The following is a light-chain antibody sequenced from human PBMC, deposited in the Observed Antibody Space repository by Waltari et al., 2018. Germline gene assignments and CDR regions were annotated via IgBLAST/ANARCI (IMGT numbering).Light chain of an antibody. Sequence: DIQMTQSPSSLSASVGDRVSITCRASQSLSYYVNWYQQKPGKAPKLLIHAASSLQSGVPSRFSGSGSGTDFTLTISSLQPEDSATYYCRQGYSAPRTFGQGTKVEI. CDR2: AAS. CDR1: QSLSYY. V-gene: IGKV1-39*01. J-gene: IGKJ1*01. CDR3: RQGYSAPRT.